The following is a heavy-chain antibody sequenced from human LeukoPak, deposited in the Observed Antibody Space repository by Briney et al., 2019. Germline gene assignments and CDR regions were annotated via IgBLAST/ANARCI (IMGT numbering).Heavy chain of an antibody. Sequence: ASLKLSCKASGYIFTGYYMHSVRQAPGQGLQWMGWINPNSGGTNYAQKFQGRVTMTRDTSITTAYMELSRLRSDETAVYYCARGSYNSASDVDYWGQGTLVTVSS. J-gene: IGHJ4*02. CDR2: INPNSGGT. CDR1: GYIFTGYY. CDR3: ARGSYNSASDVDY. D-gene: IGHD6-19*01. V-gene: IGHV1-2*02.